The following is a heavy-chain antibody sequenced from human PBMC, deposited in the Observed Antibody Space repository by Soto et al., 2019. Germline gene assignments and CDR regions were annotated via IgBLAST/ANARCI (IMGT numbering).Heavy chain of an antibody. J-gene: IGHJ6*02. CDR1: GFSFSTYS. V-gene: IGHV3-21*01. D-gene: IGHD1-1*01. CDR3: ARSTSLGGMDV. CDR2: IRRSGDYT. Sequence: EVQLVESGGGLVMPGGSLRLSCIASGFSFSTYSMNWVRQGPGKGLEWVSSIRRSGDYTYYADSLKGRFTISRDNAKNSLSLQMISLRAEDTAVYYCARSTSLGGMDVWGQGTTVTVSS.